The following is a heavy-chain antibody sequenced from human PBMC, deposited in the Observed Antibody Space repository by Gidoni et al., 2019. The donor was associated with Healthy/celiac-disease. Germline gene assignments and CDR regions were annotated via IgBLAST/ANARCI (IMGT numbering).Heavy chain of an antibody. Sequence: VQLQESGPGLVKPSETLSLTCTVSGGSISSYYWRWIRQPPGKGLEWIGYIYYSGSTNYNPSLKSRVTISVDTSKNQFSLKLSSVTAADTAVYYCARDGGIAAARRYYFDYWGQGTLVTVSS. CDR3: ARDGGIAAARRYYFDY. D-gene: IGHD6-13*01. CDR1: GGSISSYY. CDR2: IYYSGST. J-gene: IGHJ4*02. V-gene: IGHV4-59*01.